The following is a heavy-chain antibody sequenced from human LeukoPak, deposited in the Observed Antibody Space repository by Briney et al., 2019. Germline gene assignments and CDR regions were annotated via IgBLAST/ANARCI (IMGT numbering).Heavy chain of an antibody. J-gene: IGHJ4*02. CDR3: ARDPVRRDTY. Sequence: PGGSLRLSCAASGFTFSSYWMHWVRQAPGKGLVWVSHINPDGTETNYADSVKGRFTISRDSTKNTLYLQMNSLRAEDTAIYYCARDPVRRDTYWGQGTLVTVSS. D-gene: IGHD3-10*01. V-gene: IGHV3-74*01. CDR1: GFTFSSYW. CDR2: INPDGTET.